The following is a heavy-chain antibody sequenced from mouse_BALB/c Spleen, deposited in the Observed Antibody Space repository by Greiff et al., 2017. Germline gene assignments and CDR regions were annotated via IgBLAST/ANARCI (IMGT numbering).Heavy chain of an antibody. J-gene: IGHJ2*01. CDR3: ARGPELSDY. Sequence: QVQLQQSGAELVRPGVSVKISCKGSGYTFTDYAMHWVKQSHAKSLEWIGVISTYYGDASYNQKFKGKATMTVDKSSSTAYMELARLTSEDSAIYYCARGPELSDYWGQGTTLTVSS. V-gene: IGHV1S137*01. D-gene: IGHD4-1*01. CDR2: ISTYYGDA. CDR1: GYTFTDYA.